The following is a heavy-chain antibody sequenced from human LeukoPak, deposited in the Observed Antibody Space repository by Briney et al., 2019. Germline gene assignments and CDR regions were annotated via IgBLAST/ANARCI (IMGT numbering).Heavy chain of an antibody. Sequence: VASVKVSCKASGYSFTSHHMHWVRQAPGQGLEWMGIINPLGGSTTYAQKFQGRVTMTRDMSTSTVYMELSSLRSDDTAVYYCARRSYSGYMDVWGKGTTVTVSS. J-gene: IGHJ6*03. CDR1: GYSFTSHH. V-gene: IGHV1-46*01. CDR2: INPLGGST. CDR3: ARRSYSGYMDV. D-gene: IGHD1-26*01.